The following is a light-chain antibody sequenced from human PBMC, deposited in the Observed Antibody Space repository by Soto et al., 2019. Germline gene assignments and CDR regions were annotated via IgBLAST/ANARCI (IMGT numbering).Light chain of an antibody. CDR3: QQYDSSRT. V-gene: IGKV3-20*01. Sequence: DIVLTQSPGTLSLSQGETATISCRASQSVGSNYFAWYQQKPGQAPRLLIYGASRRATGIPDRVSGSGSGTDFTLTLSRLEPEDFAVYYCQQYDSSRTVGPGTKVDSK. CDR1: QSVGSNY. CDR2: GAS. J-gene: IGKJ3*01.